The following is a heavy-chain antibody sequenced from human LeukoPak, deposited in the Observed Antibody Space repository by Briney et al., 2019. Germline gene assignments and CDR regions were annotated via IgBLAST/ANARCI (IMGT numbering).Heavy chain of an antibody. CDR1: GSTVTGYN. D-gene: IGHD6-13*01. J-gene: IGHJ4*02. Sequence: ASVKVSCKASGSTVTGYNMHWVRLAPGQGLEWMGWINPNSGGTNYAQKFQGRVTMTRDTSISTAYMELSRLRSDDTAVYYCARGVIAAAGYFDYCGQGTLVTVSS. V-gene: IGHV1-2*02. CDR3: ARGVIAAAGYFDY. CDR2: INPNSGGT.